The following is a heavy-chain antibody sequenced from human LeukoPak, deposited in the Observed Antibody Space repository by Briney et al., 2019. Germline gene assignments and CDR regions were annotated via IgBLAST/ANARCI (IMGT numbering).Heavy chain of an antibody. CDR3: ATDSRYFDTNRYFDP. V-gene: IGHV1-24*01. CDR1: GDSLTELS. D-gene: IGHD3-22*01. Sequence: GASVKVSCKVSGDSLTELSMHWVRQAPGQGLEWMGGFDAEQGEIIYAQEFQGRVTMTEDTSTNTAYMELSSLTSADTAVYYCATDSRYFDTNRYFDPWGQETLITVSS. J-gene: IGHJ5*02. CDR2: FDAEQGEI.